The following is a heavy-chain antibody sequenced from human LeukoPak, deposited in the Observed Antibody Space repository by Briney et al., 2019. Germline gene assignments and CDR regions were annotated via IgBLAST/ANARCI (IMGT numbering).Heavy chain of an antibody. CDR1: GGSISSTSYY. D-gene: IGHD2-15*01. CDR2: LYYSGST. Sequence: SETLSLTCTVSGGSISSTSYYWGWIRQPPGKGLEWIGSLYYSGSTYYNPSPKSRVTISVDTSKLSLKLTSVTAADTAVYYCARLRRSGSDYWGQGTLVTVSS. J-gene: IGHJ4*02. CDR3: ARLRRSGSDY. V-gene: IGHV4-39*01.